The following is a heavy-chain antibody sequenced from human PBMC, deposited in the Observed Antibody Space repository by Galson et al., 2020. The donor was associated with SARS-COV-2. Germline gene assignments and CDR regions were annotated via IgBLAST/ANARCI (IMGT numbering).Heavy chain of an antibody. CDR2: MNPNSGNT. V-gene: IGHV1-8*01. CDR1: GYTFTSYD. CDR3: ARALRSRALIVVVITTFGYYFDD. D-gene: IGHD3-22*01. J-gene: IGHJ4*02. Sequence: ASVKVSCKASGYTFTSYDIHWVRQATGQGLEWMGWMNPNSGNTGYAQKFQGRVTMTRNTSISTAYMELSSLRSEDTAVYYCARALRSRALIVVVITTFGYYFDDWGQGTLVTVSS.